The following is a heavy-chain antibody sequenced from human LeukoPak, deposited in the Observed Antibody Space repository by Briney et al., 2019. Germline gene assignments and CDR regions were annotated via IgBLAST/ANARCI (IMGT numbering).Heavy chain of an antibody. Sequence: SETLSLTCTVSGGSIRITSYYWGWLRQPPGKGLEWIGSVYFSGSFFYNTSLKSRVSISVDTSKNQFSLKLSSVTATDTSVYYCARLDEMGAHYSDSRGHFDYWGQGILVTVSS. CDR3: ARLDEMGAHYSDSRGHFDY. V-gene: IGHV4-39*01. D-gene: IGHD3-22*01. J-gene: IGHJ4*02. CDR2: VYFSGSF. CDR1: GGSIRITSYY.